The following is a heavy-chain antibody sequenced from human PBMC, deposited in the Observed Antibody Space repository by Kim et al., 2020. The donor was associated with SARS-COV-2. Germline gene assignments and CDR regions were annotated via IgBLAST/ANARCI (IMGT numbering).Heavy chain of an antibody. CDR2: IWYDGSNK. D-gene: IGHD3-3*01. V-gene: IGHV3-33*01. Sequence: GGSLRLSCAAAGFTFSSYGMHWVRQAPGKGLEWVAVIWYDGSNKYYADSVKGRFTISRDNSKNTLYLQMNSLRAEDTAVYYGARDADYDLWSGPGHYMDV. J-gene: IGHJ6*03. CDR1: GFTFSSYG. CDR3: ARDADYDLWSGPGHYMDV.